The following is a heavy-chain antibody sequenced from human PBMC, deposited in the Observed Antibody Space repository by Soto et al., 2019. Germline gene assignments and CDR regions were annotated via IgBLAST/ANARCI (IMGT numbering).Heavy chain of an antibody. D-gene: IGHD1-1*01. CDR3: AAYWTACKAKDWFDP. V-gene: IGHV4-39*01. Sequence: QLQLQEAGPGLVKPSETLSLTCPVSGGSIRSSSYYWGWIRQPPGQGLEWIGNIYYTGSAVYNPSLESRVTISVDTSKNQFSVNLIALTVADTALYYCAAYWTACKAKDWFDPWGQGTLVTVSA. CDR2: IYYTGSA. CDR1: GGSIRSSSYY. J-gene: IGHJ5*02.